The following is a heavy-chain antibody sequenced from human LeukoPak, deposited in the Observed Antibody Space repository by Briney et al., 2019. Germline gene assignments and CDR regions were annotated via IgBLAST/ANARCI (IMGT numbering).Heavy chain of an antibody. D-gene: IGHD6-13*01. Sequence: ASVKVSCKASGGTFSSYAISWVRQAPGQGLEWMGGIIPIFGTANYAQKFQGRVTITADESTSTAYMELSSLRSEDTAVYYCARAGQQLAYNWFDPWGQGTLVTVSS. CDR3: ARAGQQLAYNWFDP. CDR2: IIPIFGTA. CDR1: GGTFSSYA. V-gene: IGHV1-69*13. J-gene: IGHJ5*02.